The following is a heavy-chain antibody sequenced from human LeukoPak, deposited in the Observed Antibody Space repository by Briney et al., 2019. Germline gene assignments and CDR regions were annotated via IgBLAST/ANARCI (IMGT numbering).Heavy chain of an antibody. V-gene: IGHV1-58*02. Sequence: GTSVEVSCKASGFTFTSSAMQWVRQARGQRLEWIGWIVVGSGNTNYAQKFQERVTITRDMSTSTAYMELSSLRSEDTAVYYCAAGPFWSGYPNWFDPWGQGTLVTVSS. D-gene: IGHD3-3*01. J-gene: IGHJ5*02. CDR3: AAGPFWSGYPNWFDP. CDR1: GFTFTSSA. CDR2: IVVGSGNT.